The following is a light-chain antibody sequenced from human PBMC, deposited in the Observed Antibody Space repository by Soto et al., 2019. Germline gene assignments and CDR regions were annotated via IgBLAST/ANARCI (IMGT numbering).Light chain of an antibody. CDR2: GAS. J-gene: IGKJ3*01. CDR3: QQYNNWPFT. Sequence: EIVMTQSPATLSVSPGERATLSCRASQSVSSNLAWYQQKPGQAPRLLIYGASTRATGIPARFSGSGSGTEFTRTISSLQSEDFAVYYCQQYNNWPFTFGHGTKVDIK. V-gene: IGKV3-15*01. CDR1: QSVSSN.